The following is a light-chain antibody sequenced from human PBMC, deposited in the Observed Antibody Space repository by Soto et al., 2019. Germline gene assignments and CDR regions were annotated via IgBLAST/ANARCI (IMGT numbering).Light chain of an antibody. CDR1: QSINIW. J-gene: IGKJ1*01. Sequence: DIQMTQSPSILSASVGDRVTITCRASQSINIWLAWYQQKPGKAPNLLIYDASSLESGVPSRFSGSGSGTEFTLTISSLQPDAFATYYCQQYSHYWTFGQGTKVEI. CDR3: QQYSHYWT. V-gene: IGKV1-5*01. CDR2: DAS.